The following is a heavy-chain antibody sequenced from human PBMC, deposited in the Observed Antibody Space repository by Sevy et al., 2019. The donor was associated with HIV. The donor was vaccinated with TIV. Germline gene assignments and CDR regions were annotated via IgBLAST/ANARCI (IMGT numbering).Heavy chain of an antibody. Sequence: GGSLRLSCAVSGFTLTNEFFSWVRQAPGKGLEWVAVVYSGGATYYADSVKGRFTISRDKSKSTLYFQMKSLRPEDTAVYYCARVGYCRGGTCFSGFYYAMDVWGQGTTVTVSS. CDR1: GFTLTNEF. V-gene: IGHV3-53*01. D-gene: IGHD2-15*01. J-gene: IGHJ6*02. CDR3: ARVGYCRGGTCFSGFYYAMDV. CDR2: VYSGGAT.